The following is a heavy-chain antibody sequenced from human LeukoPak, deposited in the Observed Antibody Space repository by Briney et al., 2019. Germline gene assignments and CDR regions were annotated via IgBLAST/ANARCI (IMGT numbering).Heavy chain of an antibody. J-gene: IGHJ3*02. CDR3: VRVGRDNQSAFDI. V-gene: IGHV4-30-4*01. D-gene: IGHD1-26*01. CDR1: GGSISSGDYY. CDR2: IYYSGST. Sequence: PSETPSLTCTVSGGSISSGDYYWSWIRQPPGKGLEWIGYIYYSGSTYYNPSLKSRVTISVDTSKNQFSLKLSSVTAADTAVYYCVRVGRDNQSAFDIWGQGTMVTVSS.